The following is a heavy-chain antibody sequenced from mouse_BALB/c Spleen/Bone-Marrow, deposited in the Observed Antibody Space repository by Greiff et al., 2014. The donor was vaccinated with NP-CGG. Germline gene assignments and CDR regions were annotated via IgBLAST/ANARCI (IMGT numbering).Heavy chain of an antibody. Sequence: QVQLQQSGPGLVAPSQSLSITCTVSGFSLTTYGVNWVRQPPGKGLEWLGVMWTDGSTIYYSALKSSLSISNNNTKRQVILKMNRRQTDDTATYYCTGNLGCNITPYAMDYWGQGTSVTVSS. D-gene: IGHD1-2*01. J-gene: IGHJ4*01. CDR3: TGNLGCNITPYAMDY. V-gene: IGHV2-6*02. CDR1: GFSLTTYG. CDR2: MWTDGST.